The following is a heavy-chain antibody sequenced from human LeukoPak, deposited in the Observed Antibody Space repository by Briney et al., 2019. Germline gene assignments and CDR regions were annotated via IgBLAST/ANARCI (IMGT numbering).Heavy chain of an antibody. D-gene: IGHD1-1*01. CDR1: GFTFSNQW. CDR2: INTDGSST. J-gene: IGHJ4*02. Sequence: GGSLRLSCAASGFTFSNQWMNWVRQGPGKGLVWVSRINTDGSSTAYADSVKGRFTISRDNAKNTLYLQMNSLKNEDTAVYYCAKDRVWNSFDSWGQGTLVTVSS. CDR3: AKDRVWNSFDS. V-gene: IGHV3-74*01.